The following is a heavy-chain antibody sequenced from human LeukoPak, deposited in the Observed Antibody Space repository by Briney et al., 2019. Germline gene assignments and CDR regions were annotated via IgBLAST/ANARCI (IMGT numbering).Heavy chain of an antibody. CDR1: GYTFTGYY. Sequence: GASVKVSCKASGYTFTGYYIHWVRQAPGQGLEWMGWINSNSGGTNYAQKFQGRVTMTRDTSTTTAYMELNRLRSDDTAVYYCARVRRPEYSSSSYYYYMDVWGKGTRSPSP. J-gene: IGHJ6*03. CDR3: ARVRRPEYSSSSYYYYMDV. V-gene: IGHV1-2*02. D-gene: IGHD6-6*01. CDR2: INSNSGGT.